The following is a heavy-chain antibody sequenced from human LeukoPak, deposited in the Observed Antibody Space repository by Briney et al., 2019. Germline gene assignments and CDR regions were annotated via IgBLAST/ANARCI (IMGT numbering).Heavy chain of an antibody. D-gene: IGHD4-17*01. V-gene: IGHV4-61*02. CDR1: GGSISSGSYY. J-gene: IGHJ5*02. Sequence: SETLSLTCTVSGGSISSGSYYWSWIRQPAGKGLEWIGRIYTSGSTKYNPSLKSRVTISVDTSKNQFSLKLSSVTAADTAVYYCARYGDYQNWFDPWGQGTLVTVSS. CDR2: IYTSGST. CDR3: ARYGDYQNWFDP.